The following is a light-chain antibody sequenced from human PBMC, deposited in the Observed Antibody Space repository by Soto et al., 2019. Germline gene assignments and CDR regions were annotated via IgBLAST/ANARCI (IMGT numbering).Light chain of an antibody. CDR2: EVF. CDR3: CSYAGIYV. V-gene: IGLV2-23*02. J-gene: IGLJ1*01. CDR1: INDVGSYDL. Sequence: QSALTQPASVSGSPGQSITISCTGTINDVGSYDLVSWYQQHPGKAPKLMMYEVFKRPPGVSSRFSGSKSGNTASLTISGLQAEDEAYYYCCSYAGIYVFGTGTKLTVL.